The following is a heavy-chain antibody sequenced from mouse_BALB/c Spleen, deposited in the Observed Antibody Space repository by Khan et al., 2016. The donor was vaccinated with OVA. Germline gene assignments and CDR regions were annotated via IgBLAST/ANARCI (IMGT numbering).Heavy chain of an antibody. CDR1: GYTFTSYW. D-gene: IGHD1-1*01. CDR3: ARSNYYGSGLYAMDY. V-gene: IGHV1S41*01. CDR2: ISPGSGSS. Sequence: DLVKPGASVKLSCKASGYTFTSYWINWIKQRPGQGLEWIGHISPGSGSSYYNTMFTVKATMTVETSSTTAYIQLISLSSEDSAVXIRARSNYYGSGLYAMDYWGQGTSVTVSS. J-gene: IGHJ4*01.